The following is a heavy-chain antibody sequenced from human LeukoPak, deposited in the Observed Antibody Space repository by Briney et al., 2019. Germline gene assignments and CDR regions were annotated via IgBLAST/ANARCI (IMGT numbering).Heavy chain of an antibody. Sequence: PSETLSLTCTVSGGSVSRDTYFWSWIRQPPGKGLEWIGYISYSGSTNYNPSLKSRVTISVDTSNNQFSLELRSVTAADTAVYYCARLQGYYPNYHFDLWGQGTLVTVSS. V-gene: IGHV4-61*01. CDR3: ARLQGYYPNYHFDL. CDR1: GGSVSRDTYF. J-gene: IGHJ4*02. CDR2: ISYSGST. D-gene: IGHD3-3*01.